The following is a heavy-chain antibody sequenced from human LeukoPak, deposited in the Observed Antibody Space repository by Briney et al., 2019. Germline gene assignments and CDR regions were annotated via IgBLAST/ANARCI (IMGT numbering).Heavy chain of an antibody. CDR1: GFTFDDYG. CDR3: ARTGGTASLLGPRYYYYGMDV. J-gene: IGHJ6*02. CDR2: ISSSSSYI. V-gene: IGHV3-21*04. Sequence: PGGSLRLSCAASGFTFDDYGMSWVRQAPGKGLEWVSSISSSSSYIYYADSVKGRFTISRHNSKNTLYLQMNSLRAEDTAVYYCARTGGTASLLGPRYYYYGMDVWGQGTTVTVSS. D-gene: IGHD2-21*02.